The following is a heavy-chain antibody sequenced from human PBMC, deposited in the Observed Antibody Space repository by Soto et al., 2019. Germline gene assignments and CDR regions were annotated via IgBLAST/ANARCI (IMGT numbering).Heavy chain of an antibody. Sequence: GGSLGLGFAACAFAFRSYSMSWVRRAPGKGLEWVSGISGTGGSTYYADSVKGRFTISRDNSRNTLYLQMNSLRADDTAIYYCEKSWGDTWLQSAFARRGLGTMVTVSS. V-gene: IGHV3-23*01. CDR3: EKSWGDTWLQSAFAR. D-gene: IGHD5-12*01. CDR2: ISGTGGST. CDR1: AFAFRSYS. J-gene: IGHJ3*01.